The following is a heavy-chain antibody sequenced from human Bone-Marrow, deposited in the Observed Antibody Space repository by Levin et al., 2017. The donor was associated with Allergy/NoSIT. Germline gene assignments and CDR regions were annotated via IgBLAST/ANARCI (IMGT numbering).Heavy chain of an antibody. J-gene: IGHJ6*02. CDR3: AKDGGCGSCYRNYYAMDV. Sequence: GGSLRLSCAASGFTFDDYAMHWVRQAPGKGLEWVSGISWNSGSTGYAASVKGRFTISRDNAKNSLYLQMNSLRAEDTALYYCAKDGGCGSCYRNYYAMDVWGQGTTVTVSS. D-gene: IGHD2-15*01. CDR1: GFTFDDYA. CDR2: ISWNSGST. V-gene: IGHV3-9*01.